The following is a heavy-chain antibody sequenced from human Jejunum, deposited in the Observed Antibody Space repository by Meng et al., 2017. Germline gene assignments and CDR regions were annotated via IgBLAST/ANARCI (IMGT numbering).Heavy chain of an antibody. D-gene: IGHD6-19*01. Sequence: GESLKISCATSGFTFSTWAMNWVRQAPGKGLEWVSAIRGSSDGTYYADSVKGRFTISRDNSRNTLHLQMNSLRDEDAAVYFCAKNGGSNDWDHGLDVWGQGTTVTVSS. CDR3: AKNGGSNDWDHGLDV. CDR1: GFTFSTWA. V-gene: IGHV3-23*01. J-gene: IGHJ6*02. CDR2: IRGSSDGT.